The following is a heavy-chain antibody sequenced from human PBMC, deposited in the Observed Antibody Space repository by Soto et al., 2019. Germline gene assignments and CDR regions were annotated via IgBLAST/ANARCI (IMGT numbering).Heavy chain of an antibody. Sequence: QVQLVQSGAEVKKPGSSVKVSCKASGGTFSSYAISWVRQAPGQGLEWMGGIIPIFGTANYAQKFQGRVTITADESTSTAYMELSSLRSEDTAVYYCASAPVSSNRGGDCYLNYWGQGTLVTVSS. J-gene: IGHJ4*02. V-gene: IGHV1-69*01. CDR1: GGTFSSYA. D-gene: IGHD2-21*02. CDR3: ASAPVSSNRGGDCYLNY. CDR2: IIPIFGTA.